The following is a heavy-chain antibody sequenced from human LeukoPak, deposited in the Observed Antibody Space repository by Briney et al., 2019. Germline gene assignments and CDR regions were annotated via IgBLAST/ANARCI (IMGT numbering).Heavy chain of an antibody. CDR2: IIPIFGTA. CDR1: GGTFSSYA. CDR3: AISSQQYSNYVID. V-gene: IGHV1-69*01. D-gene: IGHD4-11*01. Sequence: AASVKVSCKASGGTFSSYAISWVRQDPGQGLEWMGGIIPIFGTANYAQKFQGRVTITSDESTRTAYMELSSLRSEDTAVYYCAISSQQYSNYVIDWGQGTLVTVSS. J-gene: IGHJ4*02.